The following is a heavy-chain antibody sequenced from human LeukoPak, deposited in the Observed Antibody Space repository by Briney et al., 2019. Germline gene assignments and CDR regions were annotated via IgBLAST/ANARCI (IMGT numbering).Heavy chain of an antibody. D-gene: IGHD3-22*01. CDR3: ARGGDYYDSSGYYYMVY. V-gene: IGHV3-7*01. CDR1: GFTFSSYW. J-gene: IGHJ4*02. CDR2: IKQDGSEK. Sequence: GGSLRLPCAASGFTFSSYWMSWVRQAPGKGLEWVANIKQDGSEKYYVDSVKGRFTISRDNAKNSLYLQMNSLRAEDTAVYYCARGGDYYDSSGYYYMVYWGQGTLVTVSS.